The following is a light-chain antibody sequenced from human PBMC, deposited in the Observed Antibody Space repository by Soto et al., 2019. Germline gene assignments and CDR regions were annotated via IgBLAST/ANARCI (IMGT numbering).Light chain of an antibody. Sequence: QSVLTQPPSASETPGQRVSISCSGSGSNIGSNTVHWYQQLPGTAPKPLMYNNNQRPSGVPDRFSGSKSGTSASLAISGLQSEDEADYYCAAWDDSLSGSVFGTGTKVTVL. CDR1: GSNIGSNT. CDR2: NNN. V-gene: IGLV1-44*01. CDR3: AAWDDSLSGSV. J-gene: IGLJ1*01.